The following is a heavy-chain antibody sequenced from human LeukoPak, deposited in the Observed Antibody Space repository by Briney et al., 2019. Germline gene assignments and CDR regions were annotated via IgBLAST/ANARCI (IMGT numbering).Heavy chain of an antibody. CDR2: ISGSGSGGST. J-gene: IGHJ1*01. D-gene: IGHD2-8*01. CDR1: GFTFSSSA. CDR3: ARANPVLMVSKYFRH. Sequence: GGSLRLSCAASGFTFSSSAMSWVRQAPGKGLEWVSNISGSGSGGSTYYVDSVKGRFTISRDNSKNTLYLQMNSLRAEDTAVYYCARANPVLMVSKYFRHWGQGTLVTVSS. V-gene: IGHV3-23*01.